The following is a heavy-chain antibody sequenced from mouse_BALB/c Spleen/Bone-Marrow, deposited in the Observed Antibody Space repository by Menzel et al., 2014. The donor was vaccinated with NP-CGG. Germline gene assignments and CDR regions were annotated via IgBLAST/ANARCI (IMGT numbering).Heavy chain of an antibody. J-gene: IGHJ4*01. D-gene: IGHD4-1*01. V-gene: IGHV1S56*01. CDR2: IYPGNVNT. CDR3: ARLGRDYAMDY. Sequence: VQLQQSGPELVEPGASVRISCKASGYTFTSYYIHWVKQRPGQGLEWIGWIYPGNVNTKYNEKFKGKATLTADKSSSTAYMQLSSLTSEDSAVYFCARLGRDYAMDYWGQGTSVTVSS. CDR1: GYTFTSYY.